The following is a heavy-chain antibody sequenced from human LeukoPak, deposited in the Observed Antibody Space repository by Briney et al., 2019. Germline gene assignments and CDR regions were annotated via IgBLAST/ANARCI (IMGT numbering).Heavy chain of an antibody. V-gene: IGHV1-18*01. J-gene: IGHJ6*03. D-gene: IGHD2-2*01. CDR3: ARRAHCSSTSCYGGYYYMDV. CDR1: GYMFTTYY. CDR2: INPHSGGT. Sequence: ASVKVSCKTSGYMFTTYYPHWVRQAPGQGLEWMGWINPHSGGTNYAQKLQGRVTMTTDTSTSTAYMELRSLRSDDTAVYYCARRAHCSSTSCYGGYYYMDVWGKGTTVTVSS.